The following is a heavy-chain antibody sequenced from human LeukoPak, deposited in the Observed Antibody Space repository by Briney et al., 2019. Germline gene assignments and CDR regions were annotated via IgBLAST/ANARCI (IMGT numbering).Heavy chain of an antibody. V-gene: IGHV4-59*01. CDR1: GGSISSYY. Sequence: SETLSLTCSVSGGSISSYYWSWIRQPPGKGLEWIGYIYYSGSSNYNPSLKSRVTISVDTSKNQFSLKLSSVTAADTAVYYCARDGLWFGASFYYGMDVWGKGTTVTVSS. CDR2: IYYSGSS. CDR3: ARDGLWFGASFYYGMDV. J-gene: IGHJ6*04. D-gene: IGHD3-10*01.